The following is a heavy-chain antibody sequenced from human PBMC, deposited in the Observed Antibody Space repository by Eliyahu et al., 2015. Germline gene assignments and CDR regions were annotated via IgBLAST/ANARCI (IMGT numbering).Heavy chain of an antibody. CDR1: GGSFTGXY. V-gene: IGHV4-34*10. D-gene: IGHD5-18*01. CDR2: AFHDGTA. J-gene: IGHJ4*02. CDR3: ARVNDQTEDDTAVDYFDY. Sequence: QVQLQESGPGLVKPSETLSLTXAXXGGSFTGXYWXWIRQPPGKGLEWIGEAFHDGTANYSPSLKSRVTISVDTSERHISLQVTSVTAADTAVYYCARVNDQTEDDTAVDYFDYWGQGILVTVSS.